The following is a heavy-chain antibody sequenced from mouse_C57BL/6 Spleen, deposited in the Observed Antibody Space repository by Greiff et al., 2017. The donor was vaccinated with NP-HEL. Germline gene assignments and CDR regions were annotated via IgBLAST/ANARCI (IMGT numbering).Heavy chain of an antibody. CDR3: TRGGYYGSSDVWFAY. Sequence: VQLQQSGAELVRPGASVTLSCKASGYTFTDYEMHWVKQTPVHGLEWIGAIDPETGGTAYNQKFKGKAILTADKSSSTAYMELRSLPSEDSAVYYCTRGGYYGSSDVWFAYGGQGTLVTVSA. V-gene: IGHV1-15*01. D-gene: IGHD1-1*01. CDR1: GYTFTDYE. CDR2: IDPETGGT. J-gene: IGHJ3*01.